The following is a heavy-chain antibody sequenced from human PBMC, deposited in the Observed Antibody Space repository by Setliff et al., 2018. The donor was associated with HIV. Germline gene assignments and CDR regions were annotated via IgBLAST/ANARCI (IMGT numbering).Heavy chain of an antibody. CDR3: AWKPPDHSNSHPGAFDI. V-gene: IGHV1-2*06. CDR2: VNPKSGGT. D-gene: IGHD1-1*01. J-gene: IGHJ3*02. Sequence: ASVKVSCKASGNIFIGYYIHWLRQAPGQGFEWMGRVNPKSGGTDYAQRFQGRATVTWDTSVSTAHMQLSRLSSGDTAVYFCAWKPPDHSNSHPGAFDIWGQGTMVTVSS. CDR1: GNIFIGYY.